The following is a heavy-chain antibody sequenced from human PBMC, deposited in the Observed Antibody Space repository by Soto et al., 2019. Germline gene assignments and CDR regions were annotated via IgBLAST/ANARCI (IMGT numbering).Heavy chain of an antibody. CDR2: INSDGSST. D-gene: IGHD6-19*01. J-gene: IGHJ4*02. V-gene: IGHV3-74*01. CDR1: GFTFSSYW. Sequence: PGGSLRLSCAASGFTFSSYWMHWVRQAPGKGLVWVSRINSDGSSTSYADSVKGRFTISRDNAKNTLYLQMNSLRAQDTAVYYCARARIAVAGYDYWGQGTLVTVSS. CDR3: ARARIAVAGYDY.